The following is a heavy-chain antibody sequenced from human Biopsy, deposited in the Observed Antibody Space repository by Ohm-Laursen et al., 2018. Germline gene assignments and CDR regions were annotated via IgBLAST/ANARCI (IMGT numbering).Heavy chain of an antibody. Sequence: GTLSLTCPVSGGSISSDYWSWTRQTPGKGLEWIGYIYYSGSTNYNPSLKSRVTISVDTSKNQFSLRLNSVTAADTAVYYCARATNSTGWPYYYFYGMDVWGQGTTVTASS. J-gene: IGHJ6*02. CDR2: IYYSGST. D-gene: IGHD2/OR15-2a*01. CDR1: GGSISSDY. CDR3: ARATNSTGWPYYYFYGMDV. V-gene: IGHV4-59*01.